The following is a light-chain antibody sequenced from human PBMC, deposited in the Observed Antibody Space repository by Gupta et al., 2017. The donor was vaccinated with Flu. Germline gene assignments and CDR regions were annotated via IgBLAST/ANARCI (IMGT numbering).Light chain of an antibody. CDR3: QQLNSYPVTYS. V-gene: IGKV1-9*01. J-gene: IGKJ2*03. Sequence: DIQLTQSPSFLSASVGDRVTITCRASQGISTYLAWYQQKPGGAPKLLIYAASTLQSGVPSRFSGSGSGTEFTLTISSLQPEDVATYYCQQLNSYPVTYSFGQGTKLEIK. CDR2: AAS. CDR1: QGISTY.